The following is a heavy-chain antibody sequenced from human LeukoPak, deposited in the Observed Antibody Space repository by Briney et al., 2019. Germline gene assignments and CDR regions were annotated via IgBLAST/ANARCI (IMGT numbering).Heavy chain of an antibody. Sequence: ASVKVSCEASGYTFNSYGFSWVRQAPGQGLEWMGWISAYNGNTNYAQKLQGRFTMTTDTSTSTAYMELRSLRSDDTAVYYCARGGGYCSGGNRYVFDYWGQGTLVTVSS. V-gene: IGHV1-18*01. J-gene: IGHJ4*02. D-gene: IGHD2-15*01. CDR1: GYTFNSYG. CDR3: ARGGGYCSGGNRYVFDY. CDR2: ISAYNGNT.